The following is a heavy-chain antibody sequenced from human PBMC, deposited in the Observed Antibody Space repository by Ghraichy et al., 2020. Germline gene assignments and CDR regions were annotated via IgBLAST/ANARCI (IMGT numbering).Heavy chain of an antibody. D-gene: IGHD6-19*01. Sequence: GGSLRLSCAASGFTFSSYSMNWVRQAPGQGLEWISSISSNGDYIYYRDSVKGRFTISRDNAKNSLYLQMHSLTAEDTAVYYCARGPRLSWGPGYSSGQYGFVGAYWGQGSLVTVSS. V-gene: IGHV3-21*01. CDR2: ISSNGDYI. CDR3: ARGPRLSWGPGYSSGQYGFVGAY. J-gene: IGHJ4*02. CDR1: GFTFSSYS.